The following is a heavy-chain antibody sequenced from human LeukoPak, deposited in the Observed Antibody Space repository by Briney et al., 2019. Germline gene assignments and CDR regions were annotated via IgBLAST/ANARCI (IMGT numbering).Heavy chain of an antibody. CDR1: GGSISSYY. D-gene: IGHD6-19*01. CDR3: ARGYSSTSGRPDY. CDR2: IYYSGST. J-gene: IGHJ4*02. V-gene: IGHV4-59*08. Sequence: SETLSLTCTVSGGSISSYYWSWIRQPPGKELEWIGYIYYSGSTNYNPSLKSRVTISLETSKKQFSLKLISVTAADTAVYYCARGYSSTSGRPDYWGPGTLVTVSS.